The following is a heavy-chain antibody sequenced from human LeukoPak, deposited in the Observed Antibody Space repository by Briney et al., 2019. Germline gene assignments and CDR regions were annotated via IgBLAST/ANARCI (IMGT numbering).Heavy chain of an antibody. CDR2: IYPGDSDT. J-gene: IGHJ5*02. CDR1: GYSFTSYW. CDR3: ARQGRVVVPAANHWFDP. V-gene: IGHV5-51*01. Sequence: GESLKISCKGSGYSFTSYWIGWVRQMPGKGLEWMGIIYPGDSDTRYSPSFQGQVTISADKSISTAYLQWSSLKASDTAMYYCARQGRVVVPAANHWFDPWGQGTLVTVSS. D-gene: IGHD2-2*01.